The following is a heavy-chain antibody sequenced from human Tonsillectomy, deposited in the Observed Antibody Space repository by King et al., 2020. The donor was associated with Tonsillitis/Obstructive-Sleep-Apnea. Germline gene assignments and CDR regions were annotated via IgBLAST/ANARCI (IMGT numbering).Heavy chain of an antibody. J-gene: IGHJ2*01. CDR1: GGSISSGGYY. CDR3: ARTSLYWYFDL. Sequence: VQLQESGPGLVKPSQTLSLTCTVSGGSISSGGYYWSWIRQHPGKGLEWIGYMYYSGSTYDNPSLKSRVTISVDTSKNQFSLKLSSVTAADTAVYFCARTSLYWYFDLWGRGTLVTVSS. V-gene: IGHV4-31*03. CDR2: MYYSGST.